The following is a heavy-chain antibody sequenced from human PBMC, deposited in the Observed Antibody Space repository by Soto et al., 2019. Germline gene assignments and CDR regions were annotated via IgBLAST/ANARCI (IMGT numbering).Heavy chain of an antibody. CDR2: MNPNSGNT. CDR3: ARGLGCSGGSCYENYYYYYYMDV. V-gene: IGHV1-8*01. CDR1: GYTFTSYD. J-gene: IGHJ6*03. D-gene: IGHD2-15*01. Sequence: ASVKVSSKASGYTFTSYDINWVRQATGQGLEWMGWMNPNSGNTGYAQKFQGRVTMTRNTSISTAYMELSSLRSEDTAVYYCARGLGCSGGSCYENYYYYYYMDVRGKGTTVTVSS.